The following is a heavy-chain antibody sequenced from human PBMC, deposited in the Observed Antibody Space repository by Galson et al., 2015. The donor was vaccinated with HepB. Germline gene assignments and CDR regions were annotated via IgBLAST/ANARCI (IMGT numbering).Heavy chain of an antibody. CDR2: ISYDGSNK. J-gene: IGHJ6*02. CDR1: GLTFSTFA. V-gene: IGHV3-30*04. Sequence: SLRLSCAASGLTFSTFAMYWVRQAPGKGLEWVAVISYDGSNKYHADSVKGRFTISRDNSKNTLYLQVNSLRHEDTAVYYCARPLEEWLPVGMEVWGQGTTVTVSS. D-gene: IGHD6-19*01. CDR3: ARPLEEWLPVGMEV.